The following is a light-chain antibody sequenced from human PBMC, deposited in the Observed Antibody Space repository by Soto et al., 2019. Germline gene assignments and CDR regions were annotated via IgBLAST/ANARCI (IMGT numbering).Light chain of an antibody. CDR2: DVS. Sequence: QSVLTQPASVSGSPGQSITISCTGTSSDVGGYNYVSWYQQHPGKAPKFMIYDVSNRPSGVSNRFSGSKSDNTASLTISGLQAEDEADYYRSSYTTSNTRQIVFGTGTKVTVL. V-gene: IGLV2-14*01. CDR1: SSDVGGYNY. J-gene: IGLJ1*01. CDR3: SSYTTSNTRQIV.